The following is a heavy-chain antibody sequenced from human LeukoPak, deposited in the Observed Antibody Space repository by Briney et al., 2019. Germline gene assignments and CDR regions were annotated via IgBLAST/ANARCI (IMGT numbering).Heavy chain of an antibody. D-gene: IGHD2-2*01. CDR2: ISAYNGNT. CDR3: ARSGYCSSTSCYGVRMYYYYYMDV. J-gene: IGHJ6*03. V-gene: IGHV1-18*01. CDR1: GYTFTSYG. Sequence: ASVKVSCKASGYTFTSYGIGWVRQAPGPGLEWMGWISAYNGNTNYAQKLQGRVTMTTDTSTSTAYMELRSLRSDDTAVYYCARSGYCSSTSCYGVRMYYYYYMDVWGKGTTVTVSS.